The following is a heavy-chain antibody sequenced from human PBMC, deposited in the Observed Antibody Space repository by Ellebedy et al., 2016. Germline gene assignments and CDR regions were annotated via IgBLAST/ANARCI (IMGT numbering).Heavy chain of an antibody. D-gene: IGHD6-25*01. V-gene: IGHV3-30-3*01. CDR2: ISHDGAKT. J-gene: IGHJ4*02. CDR1: GFTFRTYD. Sequence: GGSLRLXXAASGFTFRTYDMHWVRQAPGKWLEWVALISHDGAKTYYAESVKGRFTISRDNSKTTLYLQMNSLRAEDTAVYYCARGPDIPAMYYFDYWGQGTLVTVSS. CDR3: ARGPDIPAMYYFDY.